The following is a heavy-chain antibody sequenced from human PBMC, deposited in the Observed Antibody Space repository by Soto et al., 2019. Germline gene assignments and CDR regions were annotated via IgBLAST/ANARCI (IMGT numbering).Heavy chain of an antibody. J-gene: IGHJ1*01. CDR2: IYYSGST. D-gene: IGHD3-22*01. V-gene: IGHV4-61*01. Sequence: SETLSLTCTVSGGSVSSGSYYWSWIRQPPGKGPEWIGYIYYSGSTNYNPSLKSRVTISVDTSKNQFSLKLSSVTAADTAVYYCARAPLGYYYDSSGPEHFQHWGQGTLVTVSS. CDR1: GGSVSSGSYY. CDR3: ARAPLGYYYDSSGPEHFQH.